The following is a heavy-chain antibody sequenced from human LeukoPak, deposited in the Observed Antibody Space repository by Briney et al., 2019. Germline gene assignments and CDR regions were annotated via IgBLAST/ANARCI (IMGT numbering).Heavy chain of an antibody. CDR2: ISAYNGNT. V-gene: IGHV1-18*01. D-gene: IGHD2-21*02. CDR1: GGTFSSYA. CDR3: ARIYCGGDCYSQYFQH. J-gene: IGHJ1*01. Sequence: ASVKVSCKASGGTFSSYAISWVRQAPGQGLEWMGWISAYNGNTNYAQKLQGRVTMTTDTSTSTAHMELRSLRSDDTAVYYCARIYCGGDCYSQYFQHWGQGTLVTVSS.